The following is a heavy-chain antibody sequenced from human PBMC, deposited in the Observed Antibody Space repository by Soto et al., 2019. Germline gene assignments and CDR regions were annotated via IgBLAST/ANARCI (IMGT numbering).Heavy chain of an antibody. Sequence: QVQLVQSGAEVKKPGASVKVSCTASDYTFTSYDISWVRQAPGQGLEWMGWISAYSGNTNYAQKFQGRVTMTTDTSTSTAYMELRSLSSDDTAVYYCAREGQTEYYFDYWGRGTLVTVSS. CDR2: ISAYSGNT. J-gene: IGHJ4*02. CDR1: DYTFTSYD. V-gene: IGHV1-18*01. CDR3: AREGQTEYYFDY.